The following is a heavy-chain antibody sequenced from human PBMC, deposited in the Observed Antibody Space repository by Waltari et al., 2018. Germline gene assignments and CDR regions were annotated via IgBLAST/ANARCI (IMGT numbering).Heavy chain of an antibody. Sequence: QLQLQESGPGLVKPSETPSLTCTVSGGSISRRSYYWGWIRQPPGKGLEWNGSIYYSGSTYYNPSLKSRVTISVDTSKNQFSLKLSSVTAADTAVYYCARHERIRGGRGFGYWGQGTLVTVSS. J-gene: IGHJ4*02. CDR2: IYYSGST. D-gene: IGHD2-15*01. V-gene: IGHV4-39*01. CDR1: GGSISRRSYY. CDR3: ARHERIRGGRGFGY.